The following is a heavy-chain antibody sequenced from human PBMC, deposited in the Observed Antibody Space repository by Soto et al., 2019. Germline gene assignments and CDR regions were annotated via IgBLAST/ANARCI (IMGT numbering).Heavy chain of an antibody. D-gene: IGHD5-12*01. CDR2: ISGSGGAT. J-gene: IGHJ1*01. CDR1: GFTFSSYA. CDR3: GKGVDILATGKYFQF. V-gene: IGHV3-23*01. Sequence: EVQLLESGGGLVQPGGSLRLSCAASGFTFSSYAMSWVRQAPGKGLEWVSGISGSGGATYYADSVKGRFTISRDNSKNTLYLQMNSLRAEDTAVYYCGKGVDILATGKYFQFWGQGTLVTVSS.